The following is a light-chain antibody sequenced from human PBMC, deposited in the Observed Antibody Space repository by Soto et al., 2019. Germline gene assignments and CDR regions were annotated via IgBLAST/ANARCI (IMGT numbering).Light chain of an antibody. Sequence: EIVLTQSPGTLSLSPGEGATLSCRASQSVSSTYLAWYQQRPGQAPRLLIYGASSRATGIPDRFSGSGSATDFTLTISRLEPEDFAVYYCQERGRWPRGSFGGGTKVEMK. CDR2: GAS. J-gene: IGKJ4*01. V-gene: IGKV3-20*01. CDR3: QERGRWPRGS. CDR1: QSVSSTY.